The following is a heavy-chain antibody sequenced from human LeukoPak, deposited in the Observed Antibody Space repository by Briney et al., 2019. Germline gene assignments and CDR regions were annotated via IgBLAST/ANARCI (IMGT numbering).Heavy chain of an antibody. D-gene: IGHD6-19*01. Sequence: GASVKVSCKASGGTFSSYAISWVRQAPGQGLEWMGRIIPILGIANYAQKFQGRVTITADKSTSTAYMELSSLRSGDTAVYYCARSPGSSGWYHYWGQGTLVTVSS. V-gene: IGHV1-69*04. CDR3: ARSPGSSGWYHY. CDR2: IIPILGIA. CDR1: GGTFSSYA. J-gene: IGHJ4*02.